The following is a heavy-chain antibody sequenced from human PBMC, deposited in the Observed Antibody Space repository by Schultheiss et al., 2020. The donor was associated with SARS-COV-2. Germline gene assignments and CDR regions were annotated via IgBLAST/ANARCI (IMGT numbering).Heavy chain of an antibody. V-gene: IGHV3-30-3*01. J-gene: IGHJ4*02. CDR2: ISYDGSNK. CDR3: AGIDGYADY. Sequence: GGSLRLSCAASGFTFSSYAMHWVRQAPGKGLEWVAVISYDGSNKYYADSVKGRFTISRDNSKNTLYLQMNSLRAEDTAVYYCAGIDGYADYWGQGTLVTVSS. D-gene: IGHD5-24*01. CDR1: GFTFSSYA.